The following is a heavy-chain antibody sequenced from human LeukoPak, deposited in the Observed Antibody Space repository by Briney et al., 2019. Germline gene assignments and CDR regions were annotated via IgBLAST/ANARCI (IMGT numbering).Heavy chain of an antibody. Sequence: ASVKVSCKASGYTFTNYDINWVRQATGQGLEWMGWMNPNSGNTGYAQKFQGRVTITRNTSISTAYMELSSLRSEDTAVYYCARYCSSTSCSTDYFDYWGQGTLVTVSS. V-gene: IGHV1-8*03. CDR1: GYTFTNYD. D-gene: IGHD2-2*01. CDR2: MNPNSGNT. CDR3: ARYCSSTSCSTDYFDY. J-gene: IGHJ4*02.